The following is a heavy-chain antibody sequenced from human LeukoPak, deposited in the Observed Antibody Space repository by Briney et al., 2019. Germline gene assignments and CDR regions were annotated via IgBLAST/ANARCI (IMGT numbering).Heavy chain of an antibody. J-gene: IGHJ4*02. Sequence: GGSLRLSCAASGFTVSSNYMSWVRQAPGKGLEWVSVIYSGGSTYYADSVKGRFTISRDNSKNTLYLQMNSLRAEDTAVYYCASNYYYDSSGDIDYWGQGTLVTVSS. CDR2: IYSGGST. CDR1: GFTVSSNY. CDR3: ASNYYYDSSGDIDY. D-gene: IGHD3-22*01. V-gene: IGHV3-66*01.